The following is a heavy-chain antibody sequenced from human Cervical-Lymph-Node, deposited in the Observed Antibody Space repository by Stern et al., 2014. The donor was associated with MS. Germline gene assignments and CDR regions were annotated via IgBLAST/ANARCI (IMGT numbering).Heavy chain of an antibody. Sequence: EVQLVQSGAEVKKPGESLKISCKGSGYTFTNNWIAWVRQMPGKGLEWMGIIYPDDSDIRYSPSLQGQVTISADKSIRTAYLHGSSLKAADGAVYYCARPPPRRKWDDPNYGMDVWGQGTTVTVSS. CDR1: GYTFTNNW. V-gene: IGHV5-51*03. J-gene: IGHJ6*02. CDR3: ARPPPRRKWDDPNYGMDV. D-gene: IGHD1-1*01. CDR2: IYPDDSDI.